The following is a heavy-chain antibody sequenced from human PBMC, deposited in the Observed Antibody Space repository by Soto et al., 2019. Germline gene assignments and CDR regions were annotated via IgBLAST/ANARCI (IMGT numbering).Heavy chain of an antibody. CDR2: INHSGST. J-gene: IGHJ6*02. V-gene: IGHV4-34*01. CDR1: GGSFSGYY. Sequence: QVQLQQWGAGLLKPSETLSLTCAVYGGSFSGYYWSWIRQPPGKGLEWIGEINHSGSTNYNPSLKSRVTISVDTSKNQFSLKLSSETAADTAVYYCARVAGRYYYGSGSYYGVWGQGTTVTVSS. CDR3: ARVAGRYYYGSGSYYGV. D-gene: IGHD3-10*01.